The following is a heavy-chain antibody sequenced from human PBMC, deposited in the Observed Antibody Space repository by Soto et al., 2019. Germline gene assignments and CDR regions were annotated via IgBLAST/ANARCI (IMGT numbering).Heavy chain of an antibody. CDR3: VQTRCGGDCLEIYSSNAYYGLDV. CDR1: GLSLRTTGVG. D-gene: IGHD2-21*02. CDR2: LYWDDDK. J-gene: IGHJ6*01. Sequence: QITLKESGPTLVKPTQTLTLTCTVSGLSLRTTGVGVGWVRQPPGKALEWLALLYWDDDKRYSPSLKSRLTITKVLPTKPGVPTMTNMDTVDPTTYYCVQTRCGGDCLEIYSSNAYYGLDVWGQGTTVTVSS. V-gene: IGHV2-5*02.